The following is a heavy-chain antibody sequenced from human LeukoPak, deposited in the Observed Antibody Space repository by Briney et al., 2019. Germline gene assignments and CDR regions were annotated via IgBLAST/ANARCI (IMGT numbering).Heavy chain of an antibody. V-gene: IGHV3-64*04. CDR2: ISSNGGST. CDR1: GFTFSSYA. Sequence: GGSLRLSCSASGFTFSSYAMHWVRQAPGKGLEYVSAISSNGGSTYYADSVKGRFTISRDNSKNTLYLQMNSLRAEDTAVYYCASTFYGDSPPYWGQGTLVTVSS. J-gene: IGHJ4*02. CDR3: ASTFYGDSPPY. D-gene: IGHD4-17*01.